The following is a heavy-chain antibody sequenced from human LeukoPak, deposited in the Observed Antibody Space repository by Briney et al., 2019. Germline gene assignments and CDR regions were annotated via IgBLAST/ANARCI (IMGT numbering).Heavy chain of an antibody. Sequence: ASVKVSCKASGYTFTSYDINWVRQATGQGLEWMGWMNPNSGNTGYAQEFQGRVTMTRNTSISTAYMELSSLRSEDTAVYYCARGSMVRERGYYYYYMDVWGKGTTVTVSS. D-gene: IGHD3-10*01. CDR2: MNPNSGNT. CDR1: GYTFTSYD. J-gene: IGHJ6*03. CDR3: ARGSMVRERGYYYYYMDV. V-gene: IGHV1-8*01.